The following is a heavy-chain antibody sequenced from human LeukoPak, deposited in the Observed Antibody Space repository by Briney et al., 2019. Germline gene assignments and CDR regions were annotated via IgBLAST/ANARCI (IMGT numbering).Heavy chain of an antibody. J-gene: IGHJ6*03. CDR2: IRSKAYGGTT. D-gene: IGHD2-2*01. V-gene: IGHV3-49*04. Sequence: GGSLRLSCAASGFTFSSYSMSWVRQAPGKGLEWVGFIRSKAYGGTTEYAASVKGRFTISRDDSKGIAYLQMNSLKTEDTAVYYCTREAVGYCSSTSCHYYYYYYMDVWGKGTTVTISS. CDR3: TREAVGYCSSTSCHYYYYYYMDV. CDR1: GFTFSSYS.